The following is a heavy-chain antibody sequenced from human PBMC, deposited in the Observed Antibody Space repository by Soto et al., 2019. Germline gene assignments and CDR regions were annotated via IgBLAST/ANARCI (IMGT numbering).Heavy chain of an antibody. V-gene: IGHV1-18*01. CDR2: ISAYNGNT. Sequence: ASVKVSYKASGYTFTSYGISWVRQAPGQGLEWMGWISAYNGNTNYAQKLQGRVTMTTDTSTSTAYMELRSLRSDDTAVYYCARVGPAPTMVVAAHLPLDYSGQGTLVTVSS. CDR3: ARVGPAPTMVVAAHLPLDY. J-gene: IGHJ4*02. D-gene: IGHD2-15*01. CDR1: GYTFTSYG.